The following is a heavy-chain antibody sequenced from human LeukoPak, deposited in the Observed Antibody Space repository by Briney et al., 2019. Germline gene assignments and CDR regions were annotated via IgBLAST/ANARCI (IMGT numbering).Heavy chain of an antibody. D-gene: IGHD4-17*01. Sequence: SETLSLTCTVSGGSISSYYWIWIRQPPGKGLEWIGYIYYSGSTNYNPSLKSRVTISVDTSKNQFSLKLSSVTAADTAVYYCARLRSTYRYFDLWGRGTLVTVSS. CDR2: IYYSGST. J-gene: IGHJ2*01. CDR3: ARLRSTYRYFDL. V-gene: IGHV4-59*12. CDR1: GGSISSYY.